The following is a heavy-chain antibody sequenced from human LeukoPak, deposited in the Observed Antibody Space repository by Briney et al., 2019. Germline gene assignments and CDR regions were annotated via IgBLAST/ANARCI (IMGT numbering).Heavy chain of an antibody. J-gene: IGHJ5*02. Sequence: GASVKVSCKASGYTFTSYGISWARQAPGQGLEWMGWISAYNGNTNYAQKLQGRVTMTTDTSTSTAYMELRSLRSDDTAVYYCARAIVVVPAANNWFDPWGQGTLVTVSS. CDR3: ARAIVVVPAANNWFDP. CDR1: GYTFTSYG. D-gene: IGHD2-2*01. CDR2: ISAYNGNT. V-gene: IGHV1-18*01.